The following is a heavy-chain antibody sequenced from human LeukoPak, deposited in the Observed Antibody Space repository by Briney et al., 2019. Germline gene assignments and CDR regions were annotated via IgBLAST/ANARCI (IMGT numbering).Heavy chain of an antibody. CDR2: INHSGST. CDR1: GGSFSGYY. Sequence: SETLSLTCAVYGGSFSGYYWSWTRQPPGKGLEWIGEINHSGSTNYNPSLKSRVTISVDTSKSQFSLKLSSVTAADTAVYYCARPSKFSYYYGSGRSHYFDLWGRGTLVTVSS. CDR3: ARPSKFSYYYGSGRSHYFDL. D-gene: IGHD3-10*01. V-gene: IGHV4-34*01. J-gene: IGHJ2*01.